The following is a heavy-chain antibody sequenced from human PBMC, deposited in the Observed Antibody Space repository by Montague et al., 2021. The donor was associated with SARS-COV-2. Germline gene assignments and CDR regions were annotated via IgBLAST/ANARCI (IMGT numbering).Heavy chain of an antibody. V-gene: IGHV3-7*01. J-gene: IGHJ4*02. CDR3: VRDLPFGGHDHVAFDD. Sequence: SLRLSCAASGFPFSAYWMSWVRQAPGKGLEWVADISHDGSGTVYVDSVKGRFAISRDNARNSLSLQLNSLRVEDTATYYCVRDLPFGGHDHVAFDDWGQGTPVTVSS. D-gene: IGHD5-12*01. CDR2: ISHDGSGT. CDR1: GFPFSAYW.